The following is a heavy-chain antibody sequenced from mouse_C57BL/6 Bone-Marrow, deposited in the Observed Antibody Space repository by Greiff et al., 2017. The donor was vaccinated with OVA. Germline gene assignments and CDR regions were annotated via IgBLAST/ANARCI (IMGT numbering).Heavy chain of an antibody. V-gene: IGHV2-2*01. CDR3: ARGRFAY. Sequence: VKLMASGPGLVQPSQSLSITCTVSGFSFTSYGVHWVRQSPGKGLEWLGVIWSGGSTDYTAAFISRLSISKNNSQSKVLFKMNSFQAGDTAIYYCARGRFAYWGKGTLVTVSA. J-gene: IGHJ3*01. CDR2: IWSGGST. CDR1: GFSFTSYG.